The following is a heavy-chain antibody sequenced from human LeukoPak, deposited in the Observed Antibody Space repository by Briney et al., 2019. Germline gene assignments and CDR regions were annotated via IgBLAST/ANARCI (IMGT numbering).Heavy chain of an antibody. J-gene: IGHJ4*02. V-gene: IGHV5-51*01. D-gene: IGHD6-19*01. Sequence: GESLKISCKGSGYSFTSYWIGWVRQMPGKGLEWMGIIYPGDSDTRYGPSFQGQVTISADKSISTAYLQWSSLKASDTAMYYCARKRPYSSGGVYFDYWGQGTLVTVSS. CDR3: ARKRPYSSGGVYFDY. CDR2: IYPGDSDT. CDR1: GYSFTSYW.